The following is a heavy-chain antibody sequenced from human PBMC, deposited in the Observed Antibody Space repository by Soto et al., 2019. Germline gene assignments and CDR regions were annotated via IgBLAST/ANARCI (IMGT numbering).Heavy chain of an antibody. Sequence: QVQLVESGGGVVQPGRSLRLSCAASGFTFSSYAMHWVRQAPGKGLEWVAVISYDGSNKYYADSVKGRFTISRDNSKNTLYLQMNSLRAEDTAVYYCAGAAYYYYYGMDVWGQGTTVTVSS. D-gene: IGHD6-25*01. CDR1: GFTFSSYA. V-gene: IGHV3-30-3*01. J-gene: IGHJ6*02. CDR2: ISYDGSNK. CDR3: AGAAYYYYYGMDV.